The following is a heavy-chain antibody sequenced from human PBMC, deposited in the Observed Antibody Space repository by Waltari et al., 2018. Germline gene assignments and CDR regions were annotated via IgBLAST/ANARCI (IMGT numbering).Heavy chain of an antibody. CDR3: ASEVGYSSPLDY. J-gene: IGHJ4*02. CDR1: GFTFRSYS. Sequence: EVQLVESGGGLVQPGGSLRLSCAASGFTFRSYSMHWFPQAPGKGLEWVSYISSSSSTIYYADSVKGRFTISRDNAKNSLYLQMNSLRAEDTAVYYCASEVGYSSPLDYWGQGTLVTVSS. V-gene: IGHV3-48*01. D-gene: IGHD6-13*01. CDR2: ISSSSSTI.